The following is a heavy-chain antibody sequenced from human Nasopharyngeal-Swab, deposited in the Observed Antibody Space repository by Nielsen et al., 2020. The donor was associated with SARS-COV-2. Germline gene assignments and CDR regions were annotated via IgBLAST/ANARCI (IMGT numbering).Heavy chain of an antibody. J-gene: IGHJ6*02. D-gene: IGHD3-10*01. CDR3: ARDAEYYYGSGTPYYYGMDV. V-gene: IGHV3-11*01. CDR1: GSISSDCH. Sequence: SCAASGSISSDCHMRWIRQAPGKGQEWVSYISGSGSTIYYADSVKGRFTISRDNAKNSLYLQMNSLRAEDTAVYYCARDAEYYYGSGTPYYYGMDVWGQGTTVTVSS. CDR2: ISGSGSTI.